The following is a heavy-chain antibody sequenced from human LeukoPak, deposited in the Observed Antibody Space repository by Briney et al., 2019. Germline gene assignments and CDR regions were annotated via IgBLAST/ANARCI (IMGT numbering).Heavy chain of an antibody. CDR2: IYYTGST. J-gene: IGHJ3*01. CDR3: ARDNYDSSGYYEHALDL. Sequence: SETLSLTCAVSGGSISSGDYYWTWIRQPPGKGLEWIAYIYYTGSTYYNPSLKSRVTISVDTSKNQFSLKMTSLTAADTAVYYCARDNYDSSGYYEHALDLWGQGTMVTVSS. V-gene: IGHV4-30-4*01. CDR1: GGSISSGDYY. D-gene: IGHD3-22*01.